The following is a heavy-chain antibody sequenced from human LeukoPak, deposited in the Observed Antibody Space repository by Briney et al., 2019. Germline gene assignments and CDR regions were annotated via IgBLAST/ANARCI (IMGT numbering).Heavy chain of an antibody. CDR2: TNARGDT. D-gene: IGHD2-2*01. CDR1: GWSFNDCY. CDR3: ARGQVPAARGYNWFDP. J-gene: IGHJ5*02. Sequence: ASETLSLTCAVYGWSFNDCYWNWIRQPPGKGLEWIGETNARGDTNFNPSLKSRVTISVDTSKSQFSLRLTSMIAADTAVYYCARGQVPAARGYNWFDPWGQGTLVTVSS. V-gene: IGHV4-34*01.